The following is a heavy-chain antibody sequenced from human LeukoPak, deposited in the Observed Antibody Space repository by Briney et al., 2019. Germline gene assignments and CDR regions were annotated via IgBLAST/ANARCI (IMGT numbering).Heavy chain of an antibody. CDR1: VGSISSGNW. D-gene: IGHD2-2*02. Sequence: SGTLSLTCAVSVGSISSGNWWTWVRQSPGKGLEWIGEIYHNGTHNYNPSLKSRVTISADTFKNHLSLKLTSVTAADTAVYYCATAPILRGEGGEHYKYGMDVWGQGTTVIVSS. CDR3: ATAPILRGEGGEHYKYGMDV. J-gene: IGHJ6*02. CDR2: IYHNGTH. V-gene: IGHV4-4*02.